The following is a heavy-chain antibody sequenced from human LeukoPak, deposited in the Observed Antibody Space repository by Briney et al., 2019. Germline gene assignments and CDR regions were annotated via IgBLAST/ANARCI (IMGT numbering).Heavy chain of an antibody. V-gene: IGHV3-53*01. Sequence: GGSLRLSCAASGFTVSSNFMSWVRQAPGKGLEWVSFIYSGGSTYYADSVKGRFTISRDNSKNTLYLQMNSLRAEDTAVYYFARGSEYLSVYYMDVWGKRTTVTVSS. D-gene: IGHD2/OR15-2a*01. J-gene: IGHJ6*03. CDR2: IYSGGST. CDR3: ARGSEYLSVYYMDV. CDR1: GFTVSSNF.